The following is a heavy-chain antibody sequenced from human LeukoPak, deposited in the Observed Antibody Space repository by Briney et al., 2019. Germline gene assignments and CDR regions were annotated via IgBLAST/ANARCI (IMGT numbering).Heavy chain of an antibody. Sequence: KTSETLSLTCTVSGGSISSSCYYWGWIRQPPGKGLEWIGSIYYSGSTYYNPSLKSRVTISVDTSKNQFSLKLSSVTAADTAVYYCARPPHSSSSAWGQGTLVTVSS. V-gene: IGHV4-39*01. CDR2: IYYSGST. D-gene: IGHD6-6*01. J-gene: IGHJ5*02. CDR1: GGSISSSCYY. CDR3: ARPPHSSSSA.